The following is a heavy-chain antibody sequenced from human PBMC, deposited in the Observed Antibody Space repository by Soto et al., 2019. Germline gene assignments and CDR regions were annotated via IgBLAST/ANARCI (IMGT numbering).Heavy chain of an antibody. CDR3: ASSSTLQWLAIDY. CDR2: ISGSGGST. V-gene: IGHV3-23*01. D-gene: IGHD6-19*01. CDR1: GFTFSSYA. Sequence: EVQLLESGGGLVQPGGSLRLSCAASGFTFSSYAMSWVRQAPGKGLEWVSAISGSGGSTYYADSVKGRFTISRDNSKNTLYLQMNSLRAEDTAVYYCASSSTLQWLAIDYWGQGTLVTVSS. J-gene: IGHJ4*02.